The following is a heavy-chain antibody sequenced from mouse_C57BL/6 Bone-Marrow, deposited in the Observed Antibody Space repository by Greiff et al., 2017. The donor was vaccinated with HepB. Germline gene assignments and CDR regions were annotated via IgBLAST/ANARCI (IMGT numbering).Heavy chain of an antibody. Sequence: VQVVESDAELVKPGASVKISCKVSGYTFTDHTIHWVKQRPEQGLEWIGYIYPRDGNTKYNEKFKGKATLTADKSSSTAYMQLNSLTSEDSAVYVCARNFPSSYYDGSNYDFDYWGKVTTLTVSS. CDR2: IYPRDGNT. J-gene: IGHJ2*01. CDR1: GYTFTDHT. V-gene: IGHV1-78*01. D-gene: IGHD1-1*01. CDR3: ARNFPSSYYDGSNYDFDY.